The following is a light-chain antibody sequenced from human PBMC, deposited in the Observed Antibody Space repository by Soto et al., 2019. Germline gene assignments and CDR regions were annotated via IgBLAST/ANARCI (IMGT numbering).Light chain of an antibody. CDR1: SSDVGAYDR. J-gene: IGLJ3*02. Sequence: QSALTQPASVSGSPGQSISISCTGTSSDVGAYDRVSWYQHHPGKAPKLLIYEGSKRPSGVSKRFSGSKSGNTASLTISGLQAEDEADYYCCSYAGSSTWVFGGGTKVTVL. CDR3: CSYAGSSTWV. V-gene: IGLV2-23*01. CDR2: EGS.